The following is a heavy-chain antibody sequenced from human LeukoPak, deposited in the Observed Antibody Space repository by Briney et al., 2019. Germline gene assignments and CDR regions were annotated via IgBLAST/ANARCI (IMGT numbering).Heavy chain of an antibody. CDR2: IIPLFGTA. J-gene: IGHJ3*01. Sequence: SVKVSCKASGYTFTSYGISWVRQVPGQGLEWMGGIIPLFGTANYAQRFQGRLTISTDDSTTTAYMELSSLTSGDTAVYYCARSKLPAALIDAFHFWGQGTLVTVSS. CDR3: ARSKLPAALIDAFHF. V-gene: IGHV1-69*05. CDR1: GYTFTSYG. D-gene: IGHD2-2*01.